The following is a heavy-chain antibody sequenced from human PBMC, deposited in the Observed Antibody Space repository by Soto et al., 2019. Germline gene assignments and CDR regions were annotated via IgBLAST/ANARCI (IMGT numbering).Heavy chain of an antibody. J-gene: IGHJ6*03. D-gene: IGHD3-3*01. V-gene: IGHV1-8*01. CDR2: MNPNSGNT. CDR1: GYTFTSYD. CDR3: AKASRGVLEWLLSEKNYYYYMDV. Sequence: ASVKVSCKASGYTFTSYDINWVRQATGQGLEWMGWMNPNSGNTGYAQKFQGRVTMTRNTSISTAYMELSSLRSEDTAVYYCAKASRGVLEWLLSEKNYYYYMDVSGKGTTVTVSS.